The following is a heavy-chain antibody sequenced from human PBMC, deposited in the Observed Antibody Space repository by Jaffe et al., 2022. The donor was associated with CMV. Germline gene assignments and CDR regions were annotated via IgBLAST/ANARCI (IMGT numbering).Heavy chain of an antibody. CDR3: ARDHFRHEYNRADFDS. Sequence: QVHLVESGGGLVEPGGSLRLSCAASAFTFSDYYMSWVRQAPGKGLEFIAYITNSGDKQWYGESVKGRFTIFRDNAKNSLYLQMNGLRAGDTAVYYCARDHFRHEYNRADFDSWGQGTLVTVSS. J-gene: IGHJ4*02. D-gene: IGHD1-1*01. CDR1: AFTFSDYY. CDR2: ITNSGDKQ. V-gene: IGHV3-11*01.